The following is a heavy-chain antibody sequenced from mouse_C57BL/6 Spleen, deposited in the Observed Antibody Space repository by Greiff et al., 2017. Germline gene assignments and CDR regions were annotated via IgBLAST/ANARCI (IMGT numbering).Heavy chain of an antibody. CDR3: ARTTSRTTVVGFDY. D-gene: IGHD1-1*01. CDR1: GYTFTSYW. V-gene: IGHV1-55*01. CDR2: IYPGSGST. J-gene: IGHJ2*01. Sequence: VQLQQSGAELVKPGASVKMSCKASGYTFTSYWITWVKQRPGQGLEWIGDIYPGSGSTNYNEKFKSKATLTVDTSSSTAYMQLSSLTSEDSAVYYCARTTSRTTVVGFDYWGQGTTLTVSS.